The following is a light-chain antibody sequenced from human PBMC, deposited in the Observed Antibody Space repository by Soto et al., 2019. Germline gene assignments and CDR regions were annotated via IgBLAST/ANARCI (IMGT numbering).Light chain of an antibody. Sequence: EIVLTQSPGTLSLSPGERATLSCGASQSVTSNYLAWYQQKPGQAPRLLIFGASIRVTGIPDRFIGSGSGTDFTLTISRLEPEDFAVYYCQQYGTSPLTFGGGARLEVK. CDR2: GAS. CDR1: QSVTSNY. CDR3: QQYGTSPLT. V-gene: IGKV3-20*01. J-gene: IGKJ4*01.